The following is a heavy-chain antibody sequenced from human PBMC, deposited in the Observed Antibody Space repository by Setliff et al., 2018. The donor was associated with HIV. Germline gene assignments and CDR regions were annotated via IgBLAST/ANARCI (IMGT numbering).Heavy chain of an antibody. V-gene: IGHV1-69*05. CDR3: ARDRGGSYADACDV. J-gene: IGHJ3*01. Sequence: ASVKVSCKSSGGTFSSNAISWVRQAPGHGLEWIGVIIPILGTTHYSQKFQDRVTITRDESTRTAYLEVNNLGSEDTAIYYCARDRGGSYADACDVWGQGTMVTVSS. D-gene: IGHD1-26*01. CDR1: GGTFSSNA. CDR2: IIPILGTT.